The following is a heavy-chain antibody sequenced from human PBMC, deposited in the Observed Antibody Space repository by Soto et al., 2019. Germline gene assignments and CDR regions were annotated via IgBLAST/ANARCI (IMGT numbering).Heavy chain of an antibody. CDR1: GYTFTSYG. CDR2: ISAYNGNT. CDR3: ARTSNYAQAPFSHWFDP. Sequence: QVQLVQSGAEVKKPGASVKVSCKASGYTFTSYGISWVRLAPGQGLEWMGWISAYNGNTNYAQKLQGRVTMTTDTSTSTAYMELRSRRSDDTAVYYCARTSNYAQAPFSHWFDPWGQGTLVTVSS. V-gene: IGHV1-18*04. J-gene: IGHJ5*02. D-gene: IGHD4-4*01.